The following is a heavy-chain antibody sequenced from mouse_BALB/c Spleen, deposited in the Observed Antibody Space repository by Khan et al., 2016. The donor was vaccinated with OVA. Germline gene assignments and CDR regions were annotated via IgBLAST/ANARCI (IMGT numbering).Heavy chain of an antibody. J-gene: IGHJ3*01. V-gene: IGHV1-7*01. CDR3: SSREVYGVFTY. CDR2: IDPRTGYT. Sequence: QVRLQQSGPELAKPGASVEISCKASGYTFTTYWMHWVQKRPGQGLEWIGYIDPRTGYTEYTQKFKGQATLTADKSSSTAYMQMTSLTSEDSGVYYCSSREVYGVFTYWGQGTLVTVSA. CDR1: GYTFTTYW. D-gene: IGHD1-1*02.